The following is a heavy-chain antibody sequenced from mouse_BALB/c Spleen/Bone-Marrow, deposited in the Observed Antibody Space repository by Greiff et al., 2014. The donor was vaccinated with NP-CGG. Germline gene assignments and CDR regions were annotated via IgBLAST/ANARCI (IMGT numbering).Heavy chain of an antibody. Sequence: EVKLMESGAELVKPGASVKLSCTASGFNIKDTYMHWVKQRPEQGLEWIGRIDPANGNTKYDPKFQGKATITADTSSNTAYLQLSSLTSEDTAVYYGASYYYGSSSFAYWGQGTLVTVSA. CDR2: IDPANGNT. CDR3: ASYYYGSSSFAY. J-gene: IGHJ3*01. CDR1: GFNIKDTY. V-gene: IGHV14-3*02. D-gene: IGHD1-1*01.